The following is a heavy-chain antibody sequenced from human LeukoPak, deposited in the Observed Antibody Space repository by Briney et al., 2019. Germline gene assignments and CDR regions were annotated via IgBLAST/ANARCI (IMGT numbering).Heavy chain of an antibody. CDR1: GFTFSSYS. CDR3: ARAGGGYSYADY. CDR2: ISSSSSYI. Sequence: GGSLRLSCAASGFTFSSYSMNWVRQAPGKGLEWVSSISSSSSYIYYADSVKGRLTISRDNAKNSLYLQMNSLRAEDTAVYYCARAGGGYSYADYWGQGTLVTVSS. J-gene: IGHJ4*02. D-gene: IGHD5-18*01. V-gene: IGHV3-21*01.